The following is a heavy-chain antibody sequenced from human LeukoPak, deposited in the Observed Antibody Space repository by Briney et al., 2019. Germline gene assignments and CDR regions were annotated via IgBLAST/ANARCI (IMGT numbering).Heavy chain of an antibody. D-gene: IGHD3-22*01. CDR3: ASLTMIVVP. CDR1: GDSISSYY. J-gene: IGHJ4*02. V-gene: IGHV4-59*12. Sequence: PSETLSLTCTVSGDSISSYYWSWIRQPPGKGLEWIGYIYYSGSTNYNPSLKSRVTISVDTSKNQFSLKLSSVTAADTAVYYCASLTMIVVPWAQGTLVTVSS. CDR2: IYYSGST.